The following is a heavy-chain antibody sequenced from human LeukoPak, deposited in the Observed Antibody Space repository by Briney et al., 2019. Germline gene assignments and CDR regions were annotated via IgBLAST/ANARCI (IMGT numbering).Heavy chain of an antibody. CDR2: INPNSGGT. Sequence: ASVKVSCKASGYTFTGYYIHWVRQAPGQGLEWMGWINPNSGGTNYAQKFQVRVTMTRDTSISTAYLELRRLRSDDTAVYYCARGRGRSREYYFDYWGQGTLVTVSS. CDR3: ARGRGRSREYYFDY. CDR1: GYTFTGYY. D-gene: IGHD3-10*01. J-gene: IGHJ4*02. V-gene: IGHV1-2*02.